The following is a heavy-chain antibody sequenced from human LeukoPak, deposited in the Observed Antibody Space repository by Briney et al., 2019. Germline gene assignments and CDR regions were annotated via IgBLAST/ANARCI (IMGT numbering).Heavy chain of an antibody. CDR1: GFTFSSYG. CDR2: ISYDGSNK. V-gene: IGHV3-30*18. CDR3: AKDPGIAAAGTWGGDY. Sequence: GGSLRLSCAASGFTFSSYGMHWVRQAPGKGLEWVAVISYDGSNKYYADSVKGRFTISRDNSKNTLYLQMNSLRAEDTAVYYCAKDPGIAAAGTWGGDYWGQGTLVTVSS. J-gene: IGHJ4*02. D-gene: IGHD6-13*01.